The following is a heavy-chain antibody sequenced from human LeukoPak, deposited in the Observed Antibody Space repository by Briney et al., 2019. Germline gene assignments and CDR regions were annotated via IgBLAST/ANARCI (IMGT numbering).Heavy chain of an antibody. CDR3: VRASGSFDY. V-gene: IGHV3-33*01. J-gene: IGHJ4*02. Sequence: GGSLRLSCAASGLTFSDYGIHWVRRAPGKGLEWVAVIWSDSSHKYYADSVKGRFSISRDNSRKTLYLQMNSLRVEDTAVYYCVRASGSFDYWGQGTLVTVSS. CDR2: IWSDSSHK. D-gene: IGHD3-10*01. CDR1: GLTFSDYG.